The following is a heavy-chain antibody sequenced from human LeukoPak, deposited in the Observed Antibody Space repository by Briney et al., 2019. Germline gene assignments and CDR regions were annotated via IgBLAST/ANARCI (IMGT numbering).Heavy chain of an antibody. CDR1: GFTFSDYY. J-gene: IGHJ4*02. D-gene: IGHD2-21*01. Sequence: PGGSLRLSCAVSGFTFSDYYMSWILQAPGKGLEWLAYIGSSGSTIYYADSVKGRFTISRDNAKKSLYLQMNSLRAEDTAVYYCARGARPIAMRNYFDYWGQGTLVTVSS. CDR2: IGSSGSTI. CDR3: ARGARPIAMRNYFDY. V-gene: IGHV3-11*01.